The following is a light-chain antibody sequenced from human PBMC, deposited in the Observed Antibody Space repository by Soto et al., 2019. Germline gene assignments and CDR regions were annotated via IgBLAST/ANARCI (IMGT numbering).Light chain of an antibody. Sequence: SVLTQPASVSGSPGQSITISCTGTSSDVGGYNYVSWYQHHPGKAPKLMIYEVSNRPSGVSNRFSGSQSGNTASLTISGLQAEYEADYCCSSYTSSSTLPYVFGTGTK. CDR3: SSYTSSSTLPYV. CDR1: SSDVGGYNY. CDR2: EVS. J-gene: IGLJ1*01. V-gene: IGLV2-14*01.